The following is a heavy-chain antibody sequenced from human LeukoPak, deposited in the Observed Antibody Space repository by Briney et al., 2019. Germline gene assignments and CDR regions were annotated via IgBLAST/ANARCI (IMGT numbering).Heavy chain of an antibody. CDR2: ISSSSSYI. CDR1: GFTFSRYW. D-gene: IGHD2-2*01. CDR3: AREIQQYQLKYYYYMDV. Sequence: GGSLRLSCAASGFTFSRYWKHWVSQAPGKGLEWVSSISSSSSYIYYADSVKGRFTISRDNAKNSLYLQMNSLRAEDTAVYYCAREIQQYQLKYYYYMDVWGKGTTVTVSS. V-gene: IGHV3-21*01. J-gene: IGHJ6*03.